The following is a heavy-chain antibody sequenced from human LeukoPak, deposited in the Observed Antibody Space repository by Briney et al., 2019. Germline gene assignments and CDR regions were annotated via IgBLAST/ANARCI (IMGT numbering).Heavy chain of an antibody. V-gene: IGHV3-23*01. J-gene: IGHJ4*02. Sequence: GGSLSLSCAASGLTSGIYAMSWVRQAPGKGLEWVSAFSGGGDSFYADSVRGRFSIPADRSRNILYLQMNSLRVEDTAVYYCGKEVERHFDLRYWGQGTPVTVSS. D-gene: IGHD2-15*01. CDR2: FSGGGDS. CDR1: GLTSGIYA. CDR3: GKEVERHFDLRY.